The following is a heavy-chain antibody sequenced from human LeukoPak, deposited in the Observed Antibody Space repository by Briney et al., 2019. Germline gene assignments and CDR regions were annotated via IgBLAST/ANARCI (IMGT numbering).Heavy chain of an antibody. J-gene: IGHJ6*03. CDR1: GYTFTGYY. D-gene: IGHD5-18*01. Sequence: ASVKVSCKASGYTFTGYYMHWVRQAPGQGLEWMGWINPNSGGTNYAQKFQGRVTMTRDTSISTAYMELSRLRSDDTAVYYCARGGYSHGHYYYYYYMDVWGKGTTVTVSS. CDR2: INPNSGGT. CDR3: ARGGYSHGHYYYYYYMDV. V-gene: IGHV1-2*02.